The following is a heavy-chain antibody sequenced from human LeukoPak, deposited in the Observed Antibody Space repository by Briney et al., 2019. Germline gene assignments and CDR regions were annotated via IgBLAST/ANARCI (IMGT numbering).Heavy chain of an antibody. J-gene: IGHJ6*02. V-gene: IGHV1-2*02. D-gene: IGHD2-2*01. CDR2: INPNSGGT. Sequence: SVKVSCKASGYTFTGYYMHWVRQPPGQGLEWMGWINPNSGGTNPAQKFQGRVTMTRDTSISAAYMELSRLRSDDTAVYYCARGDIVVVPGALSGWEDYYGLDVWGQGTTVTVSS. CDR3: ARGDIVVVPGALSGWEDYYGLDV. CDR1: GYTFTGYY.